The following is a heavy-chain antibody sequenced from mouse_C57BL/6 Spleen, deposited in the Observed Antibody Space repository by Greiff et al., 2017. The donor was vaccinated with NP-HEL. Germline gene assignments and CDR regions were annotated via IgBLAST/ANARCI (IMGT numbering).Heavy chain of an antibody. V-gene: IGHV1-59*01. Sequence: VQLQQPGAELVRPGTSVKLSCKASGYTFTSYWMHWVKQRPRQGLEWIGVIDPSDSYTNYNQKFKGKATLTVDTSSSTAYMQLSSLTSEDSAVYYCARRDYYDYDGFAYWGQGTLVTVSA. CDR2: IDPSDSYT. D-gene: IGHD2-4*01. J-gene: IGHJ3*01. CDR3: ARRDYYDYDGFAY. CDR1: GYTFTSYW.